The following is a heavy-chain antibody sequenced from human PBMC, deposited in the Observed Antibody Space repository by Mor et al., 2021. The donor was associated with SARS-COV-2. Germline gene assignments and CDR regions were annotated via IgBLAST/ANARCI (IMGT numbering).Heavy chain of an antibody. D-gene: IGHD2-15*01. CDR2: IYYSGST. V-gene: IGHV4-61*10. Sequence: AGTGLEWIGSIYYSGSTNYSPSLKSRVTMSVDTSKNQFSLRLTSVTAADTAIYDCARSAPTPSNVASNRVWFHPWGQGT. CDR3: ARSAPTPSNVASNRVWFHP. J-gene: IGHJ5*02.